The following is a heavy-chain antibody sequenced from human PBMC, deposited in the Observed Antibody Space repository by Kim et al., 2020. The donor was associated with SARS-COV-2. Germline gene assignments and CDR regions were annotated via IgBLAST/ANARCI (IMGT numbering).Heavy chain of an antibody. V-gene: IGHV1-69*13. CDR2: IIPIFGTA. CDR3: ARGGPIGLWFGELLAFDY. J-gene: IGHJ4*02. D-gene: IGHD3-10*01. CDR1: GGTFSSYA. Sequence: SVKVSCKASGGTFSSYAISWVRQAPGQGLEWMGGIIPIFGTANYAQKFQGRVTITADESTSTAYMELSSLRSEDTAVYYCARGGPIGLWFGELLAFDYWGQGTLVTVSS.